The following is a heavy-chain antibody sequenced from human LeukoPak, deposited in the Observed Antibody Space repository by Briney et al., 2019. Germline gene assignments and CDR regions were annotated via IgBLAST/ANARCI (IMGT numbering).Heavy chain of an antibody. CDR1: GGSFNRYS. J-gene: IGHJ5*02. CDR3: ARGGVAVPT. D-gene: IGHD3-10*01. CDR2: INHSGIT. Sequence: SETLCVTCAVYGGSFNRYSGNSIPEPPGKGLEWIGEINHSGITNYNPSLKSRLTISVDTSKTQFSLRLTSVTAADTAVYYCARGGVAVPTWGQGTPVTVSS. V-gene: IGHV4-34*01.